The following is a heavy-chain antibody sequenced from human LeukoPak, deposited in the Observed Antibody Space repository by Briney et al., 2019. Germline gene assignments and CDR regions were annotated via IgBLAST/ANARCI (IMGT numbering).Heavy chain of an antibody. V-gene: IGHV3-21*01. CDR1: GFTFSSYS. CDR2: ISSSSSYI. Sequence: GGSLRLSCAASGFTFSSYSMNWVRQAPGKGLEWVSSISSSSSYIYYADSVKGRFTISRDNAKNPLYLEMNSLRAEEKGVYYGGREEGLPDYWGQGTLVTVSS. D-gene: IGHD4-11*01. CDR3: GREEGLPDY. J-gene: IGHJ4*02.